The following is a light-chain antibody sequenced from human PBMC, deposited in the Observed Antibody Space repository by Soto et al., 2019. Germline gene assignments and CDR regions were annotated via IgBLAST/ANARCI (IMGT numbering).Light chain of an antibody. Sequence: DIVMTQSPDSLAVSLGERAAFNCTSSQSVLSTSNNKNYLGWYQQKSGQPPKLLIYWASTRESGVPDRFSGSGSGTDFPLTISSLQAEDVATYYCQHYYSIPWTFGQGTRVEIK. CDR3: QHYYSIPWT. CDR2: WAS. CDR1: QSVLSTSNNKNY. J-gene: IGKJ1*01. V-gene: IGKV4-1*01.